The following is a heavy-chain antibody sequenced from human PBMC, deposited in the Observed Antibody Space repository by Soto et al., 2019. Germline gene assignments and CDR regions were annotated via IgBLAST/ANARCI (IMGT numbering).Heavy chain of an antibody. V-gene: IGHV1-18*01. D-gene: IGHD6-19*01. J-gene: IGHJ4*02. CDR2: ISPYNGNT. CDR1: GYTFTNYS. CDR3: TRDTEQWQAHLYFGY. Sequence: QVQLVQSGAEVKKPGASVKVSCKASGYTFTNYSISWVRQAPGQGLEWMGWISPYNGNTNYAQKFQGRVTMTADTSTSTAQMELRSLRSDDTAVYYCTRDTEQWQAHLYFGYWGQGTPVTVSS.